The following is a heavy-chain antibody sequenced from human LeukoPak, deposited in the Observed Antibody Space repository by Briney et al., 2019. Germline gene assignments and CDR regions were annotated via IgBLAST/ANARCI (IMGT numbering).Heavy chain of an antibody. Sequence: PSETLSLTCAVYGGSFSGYYGSWIRQPPGKGLEWIGEINHSGSTNYNPSLKSRVTISVDTSKNQFSLKLSSVTAADTAVYYCARGAIVVVPAAIWGFDYWGQGTLVTVSS. CDR2: INHSGST. V-gene: IGHV4-34*01. CDR3: ARGAIVVVPAAIWGFDY. CDR1: GGSFSGYY. J-gene: IGHJ4*02. D-gene: IGHD2-2*02.